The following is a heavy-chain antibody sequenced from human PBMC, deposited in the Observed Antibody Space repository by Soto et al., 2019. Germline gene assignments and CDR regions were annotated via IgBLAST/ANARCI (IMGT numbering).Heavy chain of an antibody. J-gene: IGHJ3*02. D-gene: IGHD3-9*01. CDR1: GDTFTSYG. CDR3: ASLRYFYWPNPDAFDI. Sequence: ASVKVSCKASGDTFTSYGISWVRQVPGQGLEWMGWISAYNGNTNYAQKLQGRVTMTTDTSTSTAYMELRSLRSDDTAVYYCASLRYFYWPNPDAFDIWGQGTMVPVSS. V-gene: IGHV1-18*01. CDR2: ISAYNGNT.